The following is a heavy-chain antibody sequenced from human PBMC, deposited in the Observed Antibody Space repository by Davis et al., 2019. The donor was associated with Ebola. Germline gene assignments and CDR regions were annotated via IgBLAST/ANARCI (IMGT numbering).Heavy chain of an antibody. CDR3: ARGSVVVVAALDAFDI. D-gene: IGHD2-15*01. Sequence: HSQTLSLTCAISGDSVSSNSAAWNWIRQSPSRGLEWLGRTYYRSKWYNDYAVSVKSRITINPDTSKNQFSLQLNSVTPEDTAVYYCARGSVVVVAALDAFDIWGQGTMVTVSS. CDR2: TYYRSKWYN. CDR1: GDSVSSNSAA. V-gene: IGHV6-1*01. J-gene: IGHJ3*02.